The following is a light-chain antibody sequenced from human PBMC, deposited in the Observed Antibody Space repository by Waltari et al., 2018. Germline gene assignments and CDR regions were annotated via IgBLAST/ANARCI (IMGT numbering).Light chain of an antibody. J-gene: IGKJ2*01. V-gene: IGKV4-1*01. CDR2: WAS. CDR3: QQYYSTPYT. Sequence: DIVMTQSPAPLAMSLGERATINLQSSPSVLYSSNNKNYLAWHQQKPGKPPKLLLYWASTRESGVPDRFSGSGSGTDFTLTISTLQAEDVAIYYCQQYYSTPYTFGQGTKLEIK. CDR1: PSVLYSSNNKNY.